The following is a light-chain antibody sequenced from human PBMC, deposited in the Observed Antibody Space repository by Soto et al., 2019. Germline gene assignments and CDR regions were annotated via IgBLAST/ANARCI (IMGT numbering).Light chain of an antibody. J-gene: IGKJ3*01. CDR1: QSISSY. CDR3: QKSYSIHLT. Sequence: DIVMTQSPSSXSATLSYRVTIPCRESQSISSYSNWYKKKQGKEXKXXLYAESSLKSGVHSRLRGSGSGNDFNINISRIRPEDFETYYCQKSYSIHLTFGRGTMVDI. CDR2: AES. V-gene: IGKV1-39*01.